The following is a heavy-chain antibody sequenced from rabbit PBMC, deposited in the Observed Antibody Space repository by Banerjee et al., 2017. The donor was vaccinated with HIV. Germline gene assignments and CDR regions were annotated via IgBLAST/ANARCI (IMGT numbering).Heavy chain of an antibody. V-gene: IGHV1S43*01. CDR2: IDPVFGTT. CDR1: GFDFSSYYW. D-gene: IGHD8-1*01. Sequence: QEQLEESGGDLVKPEGSLTLSCKASGFDFSSYYWMSWVRQAPGKGLEWIGFIDPVFGTTYYASWVNGRFTISSHNAQNTLYLQLNSLTAADTATYFCARDHARSSNYNNLFNLWGQGILVTVS. CDR3: ARDHARSSNYNNLFNL. J-gene: IGHJ4*01.